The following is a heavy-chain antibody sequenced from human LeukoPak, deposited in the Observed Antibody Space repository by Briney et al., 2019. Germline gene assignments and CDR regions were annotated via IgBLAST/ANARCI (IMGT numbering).Heavy chain of an antibody. CDR1: GGSISSYY. CDR2: IYYSGST. J-gene: IGHJ2*01. D-gene: IGHD6-13*01. Sequence: SETLSLTCTVSGGSISSYYWSWIRQPPGMGLEWIGYIYYSGSTNYNPSLKSRVTISVDTSKNQFSLNLTSVTAADTAVYYCARQVRDGSSWYWYFDLWGRGTLVTVSS. CDR3: ARQVRDGSSWYWYFDL. V-gene: IGHV4-59*08.